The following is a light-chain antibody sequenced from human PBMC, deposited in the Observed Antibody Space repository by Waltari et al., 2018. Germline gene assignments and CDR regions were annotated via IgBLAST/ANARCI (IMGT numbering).Light chain of an antibody. J-gene: IGLJ1*01. Sequence: QSALTQPASVSGSPGQSITISCTGTRSDVGGYNYVTWYQQHPGQAPKLMIYEVNNRPAGVSDRFSGSKSGNTASLTISGLQAEDEADYYCTSYTSSITYVFGTGTKVTVL. CDR1: RSDVGGYNY. V-gene: IGLV2-14*01. CDR2: EVN. CDR3: TSYTSSITYV.